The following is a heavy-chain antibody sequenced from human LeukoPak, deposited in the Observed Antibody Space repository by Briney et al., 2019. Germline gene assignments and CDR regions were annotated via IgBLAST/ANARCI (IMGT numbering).Heavy chain of an antibody. V-gene: IGHV3-43D*03. CDR1: GFTFGDYA. CDR3: ATARPRYSGGSNNWFDP. Sequence: GSLRLSCAASGFTFGDYAMHWVRQAPGKGLEWVSLISWDGGFTYYADSVKGRFTISRDNSKNSLYLEMNSLSAEDTALYYCATARPRYSGGSNNWFDPWGQGTLVTVSS. J-gene: IGHJ5*02. CDR2: ISWDGGFT. D-gene: IGHD2-15*01.